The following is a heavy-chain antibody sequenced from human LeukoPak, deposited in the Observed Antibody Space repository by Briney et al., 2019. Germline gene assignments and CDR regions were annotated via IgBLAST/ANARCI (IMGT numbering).Heavy chain of an antibody. J-gene: IGHJ3*02. Sequence: ASVKVSCKVSGYTLTELSMHWVRQAPGKGLEWVGGFDPEDGETIYAQKFQGRVTMTEDTSTDTAYMELSSLRSEDTAVYYCATLTGTTVVDAFDIWGQGTMVTVSS. D-gene: IGHD1-20*01. CDR3: ATLTGTTVVDAFDI. CDR1: GYTLTELS. CDR2: FDPEDGET. V-gene: IGHV1-24*01.